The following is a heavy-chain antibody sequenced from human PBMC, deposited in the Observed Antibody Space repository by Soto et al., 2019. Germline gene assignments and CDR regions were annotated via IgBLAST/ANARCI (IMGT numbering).Heavy chain of an antibody. V-gene: IGHV3-21*01. CDR1: GFTFSSYS. Sequence: PGGSLRLSCAASGFTFSSYSMNWVRQAPGKGLEWVSSISSSSSYIYYADSVKGRFTISRDNAKNSLYLQMNSLRAEDTAVYYCARAHYCSGGSCYIGTLVGDRAYYYYGMDVWGQGTTVTVSS. CDR3: ARAHYCSGGSCYIGTLVGDRAYYYYGMDV. D-gene: IGHD2-15*01. CDR2: ISSSSSYI. J-gene: IGHJ6*02.